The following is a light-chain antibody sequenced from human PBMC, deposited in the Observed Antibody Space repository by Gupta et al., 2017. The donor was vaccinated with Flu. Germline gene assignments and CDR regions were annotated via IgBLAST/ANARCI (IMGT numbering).Light chain of an antibody. Sequence: LCERATINCRSSQSLLFNSNSKNYLAWYQQKPGQPPKLLIYWASTRESGVPDRFNGSGSGTDFTLTISSLQAEDVAVYYCQQYYATLALTFGGGTKVEIK. CDR2: WAS. V-gene: IGKV4-1*01. J-gene: IGKJ4*01. CDR3: QQYYATLALT. CDR1: QSLLFNSNSKNY.